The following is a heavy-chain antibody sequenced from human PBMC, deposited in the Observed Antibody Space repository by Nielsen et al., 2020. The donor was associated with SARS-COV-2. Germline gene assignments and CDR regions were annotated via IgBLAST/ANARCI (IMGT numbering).Heavy chain of an antibody. CDR2: IYYSGST. CDR1: GGSISSYY. J-gene: IGHJ4*02. Sequence: SETLSLTCTVSGGSISSYYWSWIRQPPGKGLEWTGYIYYSGSTNYNPSLKSRVTISVDTSKNQFSLKLSSVTAADTAVYYCARIGKSEGIDYWGQGTLVTVSS. D-gene: IGHD6-13*01. V-gene: IGHV4-59*01. CDR3: ARIGKSEGIDY.